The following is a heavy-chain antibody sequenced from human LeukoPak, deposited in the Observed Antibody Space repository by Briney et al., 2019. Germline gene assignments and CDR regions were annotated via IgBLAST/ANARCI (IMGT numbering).Heavy chain of an antibody. CDR2: IYSSGTT. V-gene: IGHV4-4*07. Sequence: PSETLSLTCIVSGGSIRSYYWSWIRQPAGKGLEWIGRIYSSGTTNSSASLKSRVTMSVDTSKKQFSLMLSSVTAADTAVYYCARVLVTTVTSGRGYSSGWYLAGVNWFDPWGQGTLVTVSS. CDR1: GGSIRSYY. J-gene: IGHJ5*02. D-gene: IGHD6-19*01. CDR3: ARVLVTTVTSGRGYSSGWYLAGVNWFDP.